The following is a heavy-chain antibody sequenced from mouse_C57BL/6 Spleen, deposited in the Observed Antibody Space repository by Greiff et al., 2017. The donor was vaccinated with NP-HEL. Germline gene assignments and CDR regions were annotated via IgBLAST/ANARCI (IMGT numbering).Heavy chain of an antibody. D-gene: IGHD2-1*01. CDR1: GYTFTSYW. J-gene: IGHJ2*01. Sequence: VQLQQPGAELVKPGASVKLSCKASGYTFTSYWMHCVKQRPGQGLEWIGMIHPNSGSTNYNEKFKSKATLTVDKSSSTAYMQLSSLTSEDSAVYYCARSPAIYYGGADYWGQGTTLTVSS. CDR3: ARSPAIYYGGADY. CDR2: IHPNSGST. V-gene: IGHV1-64*01.